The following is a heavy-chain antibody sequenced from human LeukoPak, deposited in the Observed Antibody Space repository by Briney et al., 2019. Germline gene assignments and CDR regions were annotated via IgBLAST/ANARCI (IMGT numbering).Heavy chain of an antibody. J-gene: IGHJ3*02. D-gene: IGHD1-1*01. V-gene: IGHV1-2*02. CDR1: GYTFTNYY. Sequence: GASVKVSCKASGYTFTNYYMHWVRQAPGQGLEWMGWINPNSGGTNYAQKFQGRVTMTRDTSISSAYMELSRLRSDDTAVYYCARTYNWNDVGAFDIWGQGTLVTVSS. CDR3: ARTYNWNDVGAFDI. CDR2: INPNSGGT.